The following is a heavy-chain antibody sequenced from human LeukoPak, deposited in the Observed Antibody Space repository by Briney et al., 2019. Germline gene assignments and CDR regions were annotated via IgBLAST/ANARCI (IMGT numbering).Heavy chain of an antibody. J-gene: IGHJ4*02. V-gene: IGHV1-69*02. Sequence: SVKVSCKASGGTFSSYTINWVRQAPGQGLEWMGRIIPILGIAHYAQKFQGRVTITADKSTSTAYMELSSLRSEDTAVYYCASYYYDSSGFFDYWGQGTLVTVSS. CDR2: IIPILGIA. CDR1: GGTFSSYT. CDR3: ASYYYDSSGFFDY. D-gene: IGHD3-22*01.